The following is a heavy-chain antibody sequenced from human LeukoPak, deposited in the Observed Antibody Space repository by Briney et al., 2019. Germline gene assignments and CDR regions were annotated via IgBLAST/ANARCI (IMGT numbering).Heavy chain of an antibody. J-gene: IGHJ5*02. V-gene: IGHV4-59*08. CDR2: IYYSGST. Sequence: SETLSLTCTVSGGSISSYYWSWIRQPPGKGLEWIGYIYYSGSTNYNPSLKSRVTISVDTSKNQFSLKLSSVTAADTAVYYCARLGIIFAVVHRFDPWGQGTLVTVSS. CDR1: GGSISSYY. D-gene: IGHD3-3*01. CDR3: ARLGIIFAVVHRFDP.